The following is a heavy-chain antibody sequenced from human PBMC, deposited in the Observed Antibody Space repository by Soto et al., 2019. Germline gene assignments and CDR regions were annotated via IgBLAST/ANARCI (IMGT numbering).Heavy chain of an antibody. J-gene: IGHJ4*02. D-gene: IGHD1-20*01. CDR2: ISSSGSTI. Sequence: QVQLVESGGGLVKPGGSLRLSCAASGFTFSDYYMSWIRQAPGKGLEWVSYISSSGSTIYYADSVKGRFTISRDNAKNSLYLQMNSLRAEDTAVYYCARDVERYNWNDVIVYFDYWGQGTLVTVSS. V-gene: IGHV3-11*01. CDR3: ARDVERYNWNDVIVYFDY. CDR1: GFTFSDYY.